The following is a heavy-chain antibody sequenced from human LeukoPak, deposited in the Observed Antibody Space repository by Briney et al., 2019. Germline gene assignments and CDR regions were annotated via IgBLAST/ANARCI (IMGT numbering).Heavy chain of an antibody. CDR3: ASLVGWSGYYADAFDI. J-gene: IGHJ3*02. V-gene: IGHV1-46*01. CDR1: GYTFTSYY. D-gene: IGHD3-3*01. CDR2: INPSGGST. Sequence: ASVKVSCKASGYTFTSYYMHWVRQAPGQGLEWMGIINPSGGSTSYAQKFQGRVTMTRDTSNSTVYMELSSLRSEETAVYYCASLVGWSGYYADAFDIWGQGTMVTVSS.